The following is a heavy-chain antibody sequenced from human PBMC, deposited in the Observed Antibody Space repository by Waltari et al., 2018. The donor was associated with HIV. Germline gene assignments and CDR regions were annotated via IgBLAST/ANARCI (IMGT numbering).Heavy chain of an antibody. CDR3: AREVPHTAMIYDAFDI. J-gene: IGHJ3*02. Sequence: QAHLVQSGAEVKTPGASVKVSCKASGYTFTNNHIHWVRQAPGQGLEWMGWISATNGNTNYAQKFQGRVTMTTDTSTSTAYMELRSLRSDDTAVYYCAREVPHTAMIYDAFDIWGQGTVVTVSS. CDR1: GYTFTNNH. CDR2: ISATNGNT. D-gene: IGHD5-18*01. V-gene: IGHV1-18*01.